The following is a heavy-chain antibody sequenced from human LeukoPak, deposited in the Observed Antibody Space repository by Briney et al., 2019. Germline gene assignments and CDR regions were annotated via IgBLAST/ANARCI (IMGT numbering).Heavy chain of an antibody. J-gene: IGHJ4*02. CDR1: GFTFSSYA. V-gene: IGHV3-23*01. D-gene: IGHD3-22*01. CDR3: ASQKYYYDSSGYYYFDY. Sequence: GGSLRLSCAASGFTFSSYAMSWVRQAPGKGLEWVSATSGSGGSTYYADSVKGRFTISRDNSKNTLYLQMNSLRAEDTAVYYCASQKYYYDSSGYYYFDYWGQGTLVTVSS. CDR2: TSGSGGST.